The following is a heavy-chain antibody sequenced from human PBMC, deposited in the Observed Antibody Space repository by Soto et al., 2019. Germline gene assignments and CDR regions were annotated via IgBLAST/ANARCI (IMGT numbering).Heavy chain of an antibody. CDR3: AGAVVPAAIDGYYYYYGMDV. Sequence: QVQLQESGPGLVKPSETLSLTCTVSGGSISSYYWSWIRQPAGKGLEWIGRIYTSGSTNYNPSLRSRVTQSVATSKNQFSLKLSSVTAADTAVYYCAGAVVPAAIDGYYYYYGMDVWGQGTTVTVSS. J-gene: IGHJ6*02. V-gene: IGHV4-4*07. D-gene: IGHD2-2*01. CDR1: GGSISSYY. CDR2: IYTSGST.